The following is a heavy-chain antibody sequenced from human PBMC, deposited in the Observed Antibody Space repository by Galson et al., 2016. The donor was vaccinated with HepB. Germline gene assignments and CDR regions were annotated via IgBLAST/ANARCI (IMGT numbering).Heavy chain of an antibody. Sequence: SLRLSCAASGFTFRSYGMHWVRQASSKGLEWVTVIWYDGSNKYYAGSVKGRFTISRDKSKNTLYLQMNSLRSEDTAVYYCATATNFYRYYGMDVWGQGTTVIVSS. CDR1: GFTFRSYG. V-gene: IGHV3-33*01. CDR3: ATATNFYRYYGMDV. J-gene: IGHJ6*02. CDR2: IWYDGSNK.